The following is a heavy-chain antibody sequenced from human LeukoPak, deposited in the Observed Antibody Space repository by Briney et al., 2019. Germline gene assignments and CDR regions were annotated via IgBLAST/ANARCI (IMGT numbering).Heavy chain of an antibody. J-gene: IGHJ4*02. CDR2: ISGSGGST. CDR1: GFTFSSYS. CDR3: AKGASSGLSSPFDY. D-gene: IGHD3-22*01. Sequence: GGSLRLSCAASGFTFSSYSMNWVRQAPGKGLEWVSAISGSGGSTYYADSVKGRFTISRDNSKNTLYLQMNSLRAEDTAVYYCAKGASSGLSSPFDYWGQGTLVTVSS. V-gene: IGHV3-23*01.